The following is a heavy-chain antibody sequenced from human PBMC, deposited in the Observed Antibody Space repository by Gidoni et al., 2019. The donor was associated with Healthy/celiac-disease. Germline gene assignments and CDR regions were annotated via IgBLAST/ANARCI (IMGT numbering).Heavy chain of an antibody. CDR1: GYTFTRYY. CDR3: ARDCSSTSCYAEFDY. J-gene: IGHJ4*02. D-gene: IGHD2-2*01. CDR2: INPSGGST. V-gene: IGHV1-46*03. Sequence: QVQLVQSGAEVKKPGASVKVSCKASGYTFTRYYMHWVRQAPGQGLEWMGIINPSGGSTSYAQKFQGRVTMTRDTSTSTVYMELSSLRSEDTAVYYCARDCSSTSCYAEFDYWGQGTLVTVSS.